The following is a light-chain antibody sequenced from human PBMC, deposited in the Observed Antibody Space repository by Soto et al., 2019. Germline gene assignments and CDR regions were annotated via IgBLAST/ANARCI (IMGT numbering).Light chain of an antibody. V-gene: IGLV2-8*01. CDR1: SSDVGGYNY. J-gene: IGLJ1*01. CDR3: SSYAGSNNNYV. CDR2: EVS. Sequence: QSVLTQPPSASGSPGQSVTTSCTGTSSDVGGYNYVSWYQHHPGKAPKLMIYEVSKRPSGVPDRFSGSKSGNTASLTVSGLQAEDEADYYCSSYAGSNNNYVFGTGTKVTVL.